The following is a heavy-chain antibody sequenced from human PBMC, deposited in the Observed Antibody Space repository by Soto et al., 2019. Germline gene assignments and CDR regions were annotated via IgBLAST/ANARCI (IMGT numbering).Heavy chain of an antibody. D-gene: IGHD3-10*01. CDR3: AVDCGATGSY. CDR1: GFTFSDHY. CDR2: SRNKAQRYTT. J-gene: IGHJ4*02. V-gene: IGHV3-72*01. Sequence: EVQLVESGGGLVQPGGSLRLSCAASGFTFSDHYIDWVRQAPGKGLEWAGRSRNKAQRYTTEYAASVKGRFTISRDDSKNSVYLEMNSLRTEDTAVYYCAVDCGATGSYGGQGMLVTVSS.